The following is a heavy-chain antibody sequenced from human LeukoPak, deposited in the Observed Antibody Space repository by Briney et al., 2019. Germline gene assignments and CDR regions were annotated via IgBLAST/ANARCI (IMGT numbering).Heavy chain of an antibody. D-gene: IGHD3-10*01. CDR3: ARLKGSYYYGMDV. CDR1: GYTFTSYD. Sequence: ASVKVSCKASGYTFTSYDINWVRQATGQGLEWMGWISTYNGNTNYAQKLQGRVTMTTDTSTSTAYMELTSLRSDDTAVYYCARLKGSYYYGMDVWGQGTTVTVSS. J-gene: IGHJ6*02. V-gene: IGHV1-18*01. CDR2: ISTYNGNT.